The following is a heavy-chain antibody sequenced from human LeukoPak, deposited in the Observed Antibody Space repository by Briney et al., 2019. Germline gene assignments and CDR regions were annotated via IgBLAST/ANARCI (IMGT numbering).Heavy chain of an antibody. CDR3: ARGYYDSSGYYSGDY. D-gene: IGHD3-22*01. J-gene: IGHJ4*02. CDR2: ISGSGGST. CDR1: GFTFSSYA. V-gene: IGHV3-23*01. Sequence: GGSLRLSCAASGFTFSSYAMSWVRQAPGKGLEWVSAISGSGGSTNYADSVKGRFTISRDNAKNTLYLQMNSLRAEDTAVYYCARGYYDSSGYYSGDYWGQGTLVTVSS.